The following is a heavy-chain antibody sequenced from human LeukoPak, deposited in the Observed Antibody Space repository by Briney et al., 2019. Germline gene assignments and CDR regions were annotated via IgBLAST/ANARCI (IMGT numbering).Heavy chain of an antibody. D-gene: IGHD6-6*01. CDR3: ARIEKGYSSSSDSPYYYYMGV. CDR2: ISAYNGNT. CDR1: GYTFTSYG. Sequence: EASVKVSCKASGYTFTSYGISWVRQAPGQGLEWMGWISAYNGNTNYAQKLQVRVTMTTDTSTITAYMELRSLRSDDTAVYYCARIEKGYSSSSDSPYYYYMGVWGKGTTVTVSS. J-gene: IGHJ6*03. V-gene: IGHV1-18*01.